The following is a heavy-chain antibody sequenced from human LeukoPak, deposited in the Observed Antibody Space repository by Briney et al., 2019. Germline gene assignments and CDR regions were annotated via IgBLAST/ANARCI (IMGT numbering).Heavy chain of an antibody. D-gene: IGHD3-22*01. J-gene: IGHJ4*02. CDR3: ARGYYDSSGYYSAADY. V-gene: IGHV3-21*01. Sequence: GGSLRLSCTASGFSFSSYSMNWVRQAPGKGLEWVSCISSSSSYIYYADSVKGRFTISRDNAKNSLYLQMNSLRAEDTAVYYCARGYYDSSGYYSAADYWGQGILVTVSS. CDR1: GFSFSSYS. CDR2: ISSSSSYI.